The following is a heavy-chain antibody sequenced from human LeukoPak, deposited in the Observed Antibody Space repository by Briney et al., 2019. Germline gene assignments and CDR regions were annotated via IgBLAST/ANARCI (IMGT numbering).Heavy chain of an antibody. J-gene: IGHJ4*02. CDR2: IWYDGSNK. V-gene: IGHV3-33*06. D-gene: IGHD6-19*01. CDR3: AKRYSSSGWYGGTDY. CDR1: GFTFSSYG. Sequence: GGSLRLSCAASGFTFSSYGMHWVRQAPGKGLEWVAVIWYDGSNKYYADSVKGRFTISRDNSKNTLYLQMNSLRAEDTAVYYCAKRYSSSGWYGGTDYWGQGTLVTVSS.